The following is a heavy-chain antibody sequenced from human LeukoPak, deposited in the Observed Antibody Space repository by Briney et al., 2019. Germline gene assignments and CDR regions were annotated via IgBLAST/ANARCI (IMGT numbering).Heavy chain of an antibody. CDR2: ISYDGTNK. V-gene: IGHV3-30*03. Sequence: GGSLRLSCAASGFTFSGYSMHWVRQAPGRGLEWVALISYDGTNKYYADSVKGRVTISRDTSKNTLYLQMNSLRGEDTAVYYCARDKGNWFDAWGQGTLVTVSS. J-gene: IGHJ5*02. CDR1: GFTFSGYS. CDR3: ARDKGNWFDA.